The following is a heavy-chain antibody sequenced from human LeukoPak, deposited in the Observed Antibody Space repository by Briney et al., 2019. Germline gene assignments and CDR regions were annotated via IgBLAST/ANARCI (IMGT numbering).Heavy chain of an antibody. J-gene: IGHJ6*03. D-gene: IGHD3-10*01. V-gene: IGHV1-18*01. CDR3: ARDLYYYGSGSYYRPSYYMDV. CDR2: ISAYNGNT. Sequence: ASVKVSCKASGYTFTSYGISWVRQAPGQGLEWMGWISAYNGNTNYAQKLQGGVTMTTDTSTSTAYMKLRNLTSDDTAVYYCARDLYYYGSGSYYRPSYYMDVWGKGTTVTVSS. CDR1: GYTFTSYG.